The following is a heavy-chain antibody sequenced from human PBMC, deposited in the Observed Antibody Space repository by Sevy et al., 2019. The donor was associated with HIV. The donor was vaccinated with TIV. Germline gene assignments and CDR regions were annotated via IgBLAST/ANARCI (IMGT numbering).Heavy chain of an antibody. D-gene: IGHD4-17*01. CDR3: ARELREDYYFYHGMDV. J-gene: IGHJ6*02. V-gene: IGHV1-2*02. CDR2: ISPKSGVT. CDR1: GYTFTGYF. Sequence: ASVKVSCKASGYTFTGYFMHWVRQAPGQGLEWVGWISPKSGVTNYAAKFQDRVTMTRDTSSSTAYMELSRLKSDDTAVYYCARELREDYYFYHGMDVWGQGTTVTVSS.